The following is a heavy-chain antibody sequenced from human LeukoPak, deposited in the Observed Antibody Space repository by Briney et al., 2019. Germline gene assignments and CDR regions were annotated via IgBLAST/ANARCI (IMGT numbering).Heavy chain of an antibody. Sequence: GASVKVSCKASGYTFTSYGISWVRQAPGQGLEWMGWISAYNGNTNYAQKLQGRVTMTTDTSMSTAYMELRSLRSDDTAVYYCARDLWHAWITSAVAGRFDYWGQGTLVTVSS. V-gene: IGHV1-18*01. CDR3: ARDLWHAWITSAVAGRFDY. CDR1: GYTFTSYG. CDR2: ISAYNGNT. J-gene: IGHJ4*02. D-gene: IGHD6-19*01.